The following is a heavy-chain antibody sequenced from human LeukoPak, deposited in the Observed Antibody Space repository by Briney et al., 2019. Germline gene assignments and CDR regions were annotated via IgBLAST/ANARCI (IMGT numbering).Heavy chain of an antibody. CDR3: ARDRAVGRYR. CDR1: GFTFSSYW. Sequence: HPGGSLRLSCAASGFTFSSYWMGWVRQAPGKGLEWVANIKTDGYDKYYADSVKGRFTISRDNAKSSLYLQMDSLRAEDTAVYYCARDRAVGRYRWGQGTLVTVSS. D-gene: IGHD6-19*01. J-gene: IGHJ4*02. CDR2: IKTDGYDK. V-gene: IGHV3-7*01.